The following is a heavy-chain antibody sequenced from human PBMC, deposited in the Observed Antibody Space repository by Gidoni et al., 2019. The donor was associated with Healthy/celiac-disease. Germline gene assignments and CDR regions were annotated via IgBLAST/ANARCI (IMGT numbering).Heavy chain of an antibody. CDR3: AREGSGWYISRTDY. Sequence: QVQLVESGGGLVKPGGFVRLSRGASGFTLLDYYMSWIRQAPGKGLEWVSYISSSGSTIYYADSVKGRFTISRDNAKNSLYLQMNSLRAEDTAVYYCAREGSGWYISRTDYWGQGTLVTVSS. V-gene: IGHV3-11*01. CDR2: ISSSGSTI. J-gene: IGHJ4*02. D-gene: IGHD6-19*01. CDR1: GFTLLDYY.